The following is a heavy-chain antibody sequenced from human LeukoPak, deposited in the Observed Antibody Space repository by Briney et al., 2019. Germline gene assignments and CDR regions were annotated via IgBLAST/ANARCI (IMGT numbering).Heavy chain of an antibody. J-gene: IGHJ4*02. D-gene: IGHD4-17*01. CDR2: ISYDGSNK. V-gene: IGHV3-30*18. CDR3: AKDAPDYGDYAAGIDY. Sequence: GGSLGLFCGASGFTFSSYSMNWVRQAPGKGLEEVAAISYDGSNKYYADSVKGRFTISRDNSKNTLYLQMNSLRAEDTAVYYCAKDAPDYGDYAAGIDYWGQGTLVTVSS. CDR1: GFTFSSYS.